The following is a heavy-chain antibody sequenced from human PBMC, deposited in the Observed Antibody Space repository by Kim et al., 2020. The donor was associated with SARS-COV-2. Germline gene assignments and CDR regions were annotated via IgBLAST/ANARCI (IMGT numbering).Heavy chain of an antibody. J-gene: IGHJ4*02. V-gene: IGHV3-23*01. CDR3: AKGLVGDDY. Sequence: GTTYTADAGKCRFTISRDNPKNTLYLQMNSLRVEDTAVYYCAKGLVGDDYWGQGTLVTVSS. CDR2: GTT. D-gene: IGHD1-26*01.